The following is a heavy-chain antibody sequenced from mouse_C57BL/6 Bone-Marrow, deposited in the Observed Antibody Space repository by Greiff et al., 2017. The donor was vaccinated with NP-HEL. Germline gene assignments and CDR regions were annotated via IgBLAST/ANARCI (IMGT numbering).Heavy chain of an antibody. Sequence: QVQLKESGAELARPGASVKMSCKASGYTFTSYTMHWVKQRPGQGLEWIGYINPSSGYTKYNQKFKDKATLTADKSSSTAYMQLSSLTSEDSAVYYCARWSLFDYWGQGTTLTVSS. D-gene: IGHD6-2*01. CDR3: ARWSLFDY. CDR2: INPSSGYT. V-gene: IGHV1-4*01. CDR1: GYTFTSYT. J-gene: IGHJ2*01.